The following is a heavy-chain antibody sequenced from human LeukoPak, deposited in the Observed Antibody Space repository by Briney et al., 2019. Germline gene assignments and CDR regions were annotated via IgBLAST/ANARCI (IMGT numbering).Heavy chain of an antibody. J-gene: IGHJ4*02. CDR3: SRHEALPGDY. CDR1: GFTFSGST. Sequence: SGGSLRLSCAASGFTFSGSTVHWVRQASGKGLNWVGHIRTKANNYATAYAASVKGRFIISRDDSKNTAYLQMNSLKIEDTAVYYCSRHEALPGDYWGQGTLVTVSS. V-gene: IGHV3-73*01. CDR2: IRTKANNYAT. D-gene: IGHD2-21*02.